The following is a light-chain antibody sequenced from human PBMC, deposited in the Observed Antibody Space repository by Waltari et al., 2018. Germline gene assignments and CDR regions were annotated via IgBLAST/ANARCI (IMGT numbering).Light chain of an antibody. V-gene: IGKV3-11*01. J-gene: IGKJ3*01. CDR3: QQPGFT. CDR2: DAS. CDR1: QSVSSY. Sequence: EIVLTQSPATLSLSPGERATLSCRASQSVSSYLAWYQQKPGQAPRLLIYDASNSATGIPARFSGSGSGTDFTLTISSLEPEDFAVYYCQQPGFTFGPGTKVDIK.